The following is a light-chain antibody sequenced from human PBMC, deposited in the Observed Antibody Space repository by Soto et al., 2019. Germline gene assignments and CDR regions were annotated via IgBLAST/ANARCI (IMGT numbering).Light chain of an antibody. V-gene: IGKV3-15*01. J-gene: IGKJ4*01. Sequence: EIVMTQSPATLSVSPGERATLSCRASQSVSSNLAWYHQKPGQAPMLLIYGASTRATGIAARSSGSGSGSELSLTISTLQSADFAVYYCQQSNNWRAITFGGGTKVEIK. CDR1: QSVSSN. CDR2: GAS. CDR3: QQSNNWRAIT.